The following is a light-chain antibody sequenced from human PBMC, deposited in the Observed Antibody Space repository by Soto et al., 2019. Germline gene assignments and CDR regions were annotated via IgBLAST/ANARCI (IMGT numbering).Light chain of an antibody. V-gene: IGKV3-20*01. CDR1: QSVDSTF. Sequence: EVVLTQSPGSLSLSPGQRATLSCRASQSVDSTFFAWYQKKPGQAPRLLIYGASKRATGIPDRFSGSGSGTYFPPIISRLQPDDFAVYYCQQYITSLTFGQGTKVEIK. CDR2: GAS. CDR3: QQYITSLT. J-gene: IGKJ1*01.